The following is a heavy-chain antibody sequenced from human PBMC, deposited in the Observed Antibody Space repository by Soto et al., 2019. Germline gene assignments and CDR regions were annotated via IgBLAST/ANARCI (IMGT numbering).Heavy chain of an antibody. D-gene: IGHD3-3*01. J-gene: IGHJ5*02. Sequence: ASVKVSCKASGYTFTSYGISWVRQAPGQGLEWMGWISAYNGNTNYAQKLQGRVTMTTDTSTSTAYMELRSLRSDDTAVYYCARDSMIFGVVPNWFDPWGQGTLVTVSS. CDR3: ARDSMIFGVVPNWFDP. CDR2: ISAYNGNT. CDR1: GYTFTSYG. V-gene: IGHV1-18*01.